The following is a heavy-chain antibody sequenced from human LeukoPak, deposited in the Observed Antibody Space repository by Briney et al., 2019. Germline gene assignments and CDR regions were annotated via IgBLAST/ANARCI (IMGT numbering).Heavy chain of an antibody. D-gene: IGHD5-18*01. J-gene: IGHJ4*02. CDR3: AREGGGYSYGCPFDY. V-gene: IGHV4-59*01. CDR2: IYYSGST. Sequence: SETLSLTCAVYGGSFSGYYWSWIRQPPGKGLEWIGYIYYSGSTNYNPSLKSRVTISVDTSKNQFSLKLSSVTAADTAVYYCAREGGGYSYGCPFDYWGQGTLVTVSS. CDR1: GGSFSGYY.